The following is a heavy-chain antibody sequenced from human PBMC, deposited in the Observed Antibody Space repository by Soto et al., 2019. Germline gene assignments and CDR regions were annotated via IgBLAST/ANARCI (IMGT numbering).Heavy chain of an antibody. CDR1: GFPFSSYC. V-gene: IGHV3-30*18. D-gene: IGHD6-13*01. Sequence: GGSLSLSCAASGFPFSSYCMHWVRQAPGKGLEWVAVISYDGSNKYYADSVKGRFTISRDNSKNTLYLQMNSLRAEDTAVYYCAEDSHPIGAIDYWGQGTLVTVSS. CDR3: AEDSHPIGAIDY. CDR2: ISYDGSNK. J-gene: IGHJ4*02.